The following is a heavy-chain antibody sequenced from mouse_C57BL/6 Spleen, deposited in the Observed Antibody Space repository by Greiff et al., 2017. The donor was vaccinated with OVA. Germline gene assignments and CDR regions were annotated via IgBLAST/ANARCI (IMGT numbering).Heavy chain of an antibody. Sequence: EVQLVESGEGLVKPGGSLKLSCAASGFTFSSYAMSWVRQTPEKRLEWVAYISSGGDYIYYADTVTGRFTISRDNSRNTLYLQMSSLKSEDTAMYYCTRVGSSCYAMDYWGQGTSVTVSS. V-gene: IGHV5-9-1*02. CDR2: ISSGGDYI. D-gene: IGHD1-1*01. CDR3: TRVGSSCYAMDY. CDR1: GFTFSSYA. J-gene: IGHJ4*01.